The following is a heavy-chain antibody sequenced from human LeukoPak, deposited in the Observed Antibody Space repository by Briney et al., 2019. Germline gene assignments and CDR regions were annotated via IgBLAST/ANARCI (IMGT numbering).Heavy chain of an antibody. J-gene: IGHJ4*02. Sequence: ASVKVSCKASGGTFSSYAISWVRQAPGQGLEWMGWINPNTGGTDFAQKFQGRVTMTRDTSISTVYMELSRLRSDDTAMYYCASSLGIASRSPPGHWGQGSLVTVSS. CDR3: ASSLGIASRSPPGH. CDR2: INPNTGGT. CDR1: GGTFSSYA. V-gene: IGHV1-2*02. D-gene: IGHD6-6*01.